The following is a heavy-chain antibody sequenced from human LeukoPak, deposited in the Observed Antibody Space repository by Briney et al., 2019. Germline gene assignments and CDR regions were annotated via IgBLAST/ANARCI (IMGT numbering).Heavy chain of an antibody. V-gene: IGHV3-23*01. D-gene: IGHD6-13*01. Sequence: PGGSLRLSCAASGFTFSNYAMSWVRQAPGKGLEWVSGISGSGGSTYYADSVKGRFTISRDNSKNTLYLQMNSLRAEDTAVYYCAKGGGIAAAGTTVLFDYWGQGTLVTVSS. J-gene: IGHJ4*02. CDR3: AKGGGIAAAGTTVLFDY. CDR1: GFTFSNYA. CDR2: ISGSGGST.